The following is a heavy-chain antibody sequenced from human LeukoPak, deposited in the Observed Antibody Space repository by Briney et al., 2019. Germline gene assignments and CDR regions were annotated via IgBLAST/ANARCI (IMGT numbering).Heavy chain of an antibody. J-gene: IGHJ5*02. CDR2: ISGSGGST. CDR1: GFTFSSYA. D-gene: IGHD2-2*01. CDR3: AKAGLPIVVVPAATVGFDP. V-gene: IGHV3-23*01. Sequence: PGGSLRLSCAASGFTFSSYAMSWVRQAPGKGLEWVSAISGSGGSTYYEDSVKGRFTISRDNSKNTLYLQMNSLRAEDTAVYYCAKAGLPIVVVPAATVGFDPWGQGTLVTVSS.